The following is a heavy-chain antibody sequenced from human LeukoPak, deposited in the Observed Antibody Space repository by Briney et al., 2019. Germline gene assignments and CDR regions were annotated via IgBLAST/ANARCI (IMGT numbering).Heavy chain of an antibody. Sequence: GGSLRLSCAASGFTFGTYWMSWVRQAPGKGLEWVATINEDGSEKSYVDSVKGRFTISKDNAKSSLYLHMNSLRAEDTPAYYSARAIDGSRFDYWGQGTLVTVSS. CDR2: INEDGSEK. D-gene: IGHD5-24*01. V-gene: IGHV3-7*01. CDR1: GFTFGTYW. J-gene: IGHJ4*02. CDR3: ARAIDGSRFDY.